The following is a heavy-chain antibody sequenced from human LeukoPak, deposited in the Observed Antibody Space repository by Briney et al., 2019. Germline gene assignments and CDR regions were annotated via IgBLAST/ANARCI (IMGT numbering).Heavy chain of an antibody. CDR3: ARDLAWQWLQKGDDAFDI. CDR2: IYTSGST. Sequence: SETLSLTCTVSGGSISSYYWGWIRQPAGKGLEWIGRIYTSGSTNYNPSLKSRVTMSVDTSKNQFSLKLSSVTAADTAVYYCARDLAWQWLQKGDDAFDIWGQGTMVTVSS. CDR1: GGSISSYY. V-gene: IGHV4-4*07. J-gene: IGHJ3*02. D-gene: IGHD3-22*01.